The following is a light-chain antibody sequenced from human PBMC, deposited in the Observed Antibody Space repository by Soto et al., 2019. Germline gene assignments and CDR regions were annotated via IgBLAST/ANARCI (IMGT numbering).Light chain of an antibody. CDR3: MQTTQFPFI. CDR2: EVS. J-gene: IGKJ3*01. Sequence: IVMTQSPLSLSVTPGQPASISCRTSQSLLYSDGKTFLSWFLQKAGQPPQLLIYEVSTRFSGVPDRVSGSGSGTDLTLKISRVEAEDVGVYYCMQTTQFPFIFCPGSKVDIK. CDR1: QSLLYSDGKTF. V-gene: IGKV2D-29*01.